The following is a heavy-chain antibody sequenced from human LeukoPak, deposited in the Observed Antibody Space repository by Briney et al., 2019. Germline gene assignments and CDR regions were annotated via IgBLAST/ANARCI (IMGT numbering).Heavy chain of an antibody. J-gene: IGHJ1*01. Sequence: GASVTVSCKASGGTFSSYAISWVRQAPGQGLEWMGRIIPILGIANYAQNFQGRVTITADKSTTTAYMELSSLRSEDTAVYYCARDRCGGDCYSGEDFQHWGQGTLVTVSS. CDR3: ARDRCGGDCYSGEDFQH. V-gene: IGHV1-69*04. CDR2: IIPILGIA. CDR1: GGTFSSYA. D-gene: IGHD2-21*02.